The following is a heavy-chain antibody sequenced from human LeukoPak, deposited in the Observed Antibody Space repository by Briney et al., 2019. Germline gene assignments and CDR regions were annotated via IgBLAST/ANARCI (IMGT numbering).Heavy chain of an antibody. V-gene: IGHV3-13*01. CDR3: ARGDILTGYDY. Sequence: PGGSLRLSCAASGFTFSAYDMNWVRQATGKGLEWVSAIGTTDDTYYPGSMKGRFTISRENAKNSLYLQMNSLRAGDTAVYYCARGDILTGYDYWGQGTLVTVSS. CDR2: IGTTDDT. D-gene: IGHD3-9*01. CDR1: GFTFSAYD. J-gene: IGHJ4*02.